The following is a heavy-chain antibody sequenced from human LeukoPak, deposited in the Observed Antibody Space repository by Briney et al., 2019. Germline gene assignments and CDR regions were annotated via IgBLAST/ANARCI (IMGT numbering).Heavy chain of an antibody. CDR2: IKQDGSEK. V-gene: IGHV3-7*01. CDR3: ARDPVPMYYYGSGSYFDY. J-gene: IGHJ4*02. D-gene: IGHD3-10*01. CDR1: GFTFSSYS. Sequence: PGGSLRLSCAASGFTFSSYSMNWVRQAPGKGLEWVANIKQDGSEKYYVDSVKGRFTISRDNAKNSLYLQMNSLRAEDTAVYYCARDPVPMYYYGSGSYFDYWGQGALVTVSS.